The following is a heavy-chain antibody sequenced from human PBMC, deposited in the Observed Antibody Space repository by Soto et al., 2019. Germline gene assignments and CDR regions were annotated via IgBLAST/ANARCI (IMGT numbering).Heavy chain of an antibody. D-gene: IGHD2-15*01. Sequence: SVKVSCKASGGSLSTNPISWLRQSPGQGLEWMGGTGSGTGPGNHAQKFQGRLTVTADKSTSTVYMELTNLSSEDTAVYYCARRDSGGFYRFFDSWGQGTLVTVSS. V-gene: IGHV1-69*06. CDR1: GGSLSTNP. CDR2: TGSGTGPG. J-gene: IGHJ4*02. CDR3: ARRDSGGFYRFFDS.